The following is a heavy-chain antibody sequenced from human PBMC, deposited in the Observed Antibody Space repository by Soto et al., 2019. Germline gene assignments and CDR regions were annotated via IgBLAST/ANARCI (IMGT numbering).Heavy chain of an antibody. Sequence: GGSLRLSCAASGFTFDDYGMSWVRQAPGKGLEWVSGINWNGGSTGYADSVKGRFTISRDNAKNSLYLQMNSLRAEDTALYHCARDPYPGIAAAGGLYYMDVWGKGTTVTVSS. CDR2: INWNGGST. V-gene: IGHV3-20*01. D-gene: IGHD6-13*01. CDR1: GFTFDDYG. J-gene: IGHJ6*03. CDR3: ARDPYPGIAAAGGLYYMDV.